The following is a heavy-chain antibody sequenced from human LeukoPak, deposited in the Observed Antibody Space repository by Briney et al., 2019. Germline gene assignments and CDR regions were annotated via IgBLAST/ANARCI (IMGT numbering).Heavy chain of an antibody. J-gene: IGHJ6*03. D-gene: IGHD3-3*01. V-gene: IGHV4-30-4*08. CDR3: AREAPRDFWSGYYTGIKDYYYYYYMDV. Sequence: SETLSLTCTVSGGSISSGDYYWSWIRQPPGKGLEWIGYIYYSGGTYYNPSLKSRVTISVDTSKNQFSLKLSSVTAADTAVYYCAREAPRDFWSGYYTGIKDYYYYYYMDVWGKGTTVTVSS. CDR2: IYYSGGT. CDR1: GGSISSGDYY.